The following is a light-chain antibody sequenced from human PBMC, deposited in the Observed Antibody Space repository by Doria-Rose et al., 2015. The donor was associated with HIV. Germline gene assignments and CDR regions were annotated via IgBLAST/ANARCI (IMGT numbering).Light chain of an antibody. CDR3: HQYGTSWT. V-gene: IGKV3-20*01. CDR2: DGS. J-gene: IGKJ1*01. Sequence: EIVMTQSPGTLSLSPVERATLSCRASQSFSSTYLAWYQQKPGQAPSLLIYDGSTSATGIPDRSSASGSGTDFTLTINRLEPEDFALYYCHQYGTSWTFGQGTKVEI. CDR1: QSFSSTY.